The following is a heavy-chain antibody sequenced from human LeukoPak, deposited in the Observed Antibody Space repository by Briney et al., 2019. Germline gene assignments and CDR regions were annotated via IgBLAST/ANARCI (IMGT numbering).Heavy chain of an antibody. D-gene: IGHD1-14*01. Sequence: ASVKVSCKASGYTFTRYGISWVRQAPGQGLEWMGWVHPNTGNTAYAQRFQGRVTMTRDTSISTAYMELSSLTSNDTAVYFCARGPRNDPWGQGTLVTVSS. CDR2: VHPNTGNT. CDR3: ARGPRNDP. CDR1: GYTFTRYG. J-gene: IGHJ5*02. V-gene: IGHV1-8*01.